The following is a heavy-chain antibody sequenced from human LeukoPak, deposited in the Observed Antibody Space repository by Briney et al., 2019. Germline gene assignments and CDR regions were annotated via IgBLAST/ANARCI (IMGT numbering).Heavy chain of an antibody. CDR1: GGSISSYY. Sequence: SETLSLTCTVSGGSISSYYWSWIRQPPGKGLEWIGHIYYSGSTNYNPSLKSRVTISVDTSKNQFSLKLSSVTAADTAVYYCARDGGAGGSSPWYFDLWGRGTLVTVSS. CDR2: IYYSGST. J-gene: IGHJ2*01. CDR3: ARDGGAGGSSPWYFDL. D-gene: IGHD4-23*01. V-gene: IGHV4-59*01.